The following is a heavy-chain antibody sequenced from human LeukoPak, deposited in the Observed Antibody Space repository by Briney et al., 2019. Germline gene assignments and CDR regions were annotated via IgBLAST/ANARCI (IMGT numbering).Heavy chain of an antibody. CDR1: GNYW. V-gene: IGHV3-74*01. D-gene: IGHD2/OR15-2a*01. CDR3: VSFYETY. CDR2: INSDGSWT. Sequence: GGSLRLSCAASGNYWMHWVRQAPGKGLVWVSHINSDGSWTSYADSVKGRFTISRDNAKNTVYLQMNNLRAEDTAVYYCVSFYETYWGRGTLVTVSS. J-gene: IGHJ4*02.